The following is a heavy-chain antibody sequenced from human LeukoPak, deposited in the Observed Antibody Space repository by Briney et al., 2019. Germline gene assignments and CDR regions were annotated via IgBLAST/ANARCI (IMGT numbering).Heavy chain of an antibody. CDR2: INQDGSEK. CDR3: ARDRSGYYHLDY. J-gene: IGHJ4*02. D-gene: IGHD3-22*01. V-gene: IGHV3-7*01. CDR1: GFTFSSYW. Sequence: GGSLRLSCAASGFTFSSYWMSWVRQAPGKGLEWVANINQDGSEKYYADSVKGRFTISRDNSKNTLYLQMNSLRAEDTAVYYCARDRSGYYHLDYWGQGTLVTVSS.